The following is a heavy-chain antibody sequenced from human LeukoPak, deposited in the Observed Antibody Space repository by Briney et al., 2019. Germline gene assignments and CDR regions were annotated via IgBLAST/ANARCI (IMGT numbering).Heavy chain of an antibody. V-gene: IGHV4-61*02. CDR3: AREPYYYDTSRYYSPLDY. CDR2: IYSSGST. J-gene: IGHJ4*02. D-gene: IGHD3-22*01. CDR1: GGSISSPRYF. Sequence: SETLSLTCTVSGGSISSPRYFWSWIRQPAGQGLEWIGRIYSSGSTTYNPSLENRASMSVDTSKNQFSLKLSSVTAADTAVYYCAREPYYYDTSRYYSPLDYWGQGTLVTVSS.